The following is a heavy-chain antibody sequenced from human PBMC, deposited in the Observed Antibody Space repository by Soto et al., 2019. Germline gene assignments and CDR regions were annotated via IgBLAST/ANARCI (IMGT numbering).Heavy chain of an antibody. Sequence: LSLTCSVSGDSISSVDYFWAWIRQPPGRALEYIGYIYKSATTYYNPSFESRVAISLDTSKSQFSLNVTSVTAADTAVYFCARGRYCLTGRCFPNWFDSWGQGTLVTVSS. CDR2: IYKSATT. CDR1: GDSISSVDYF. V-gene: IGHV4-30-4*01. CDR3: ARGRYCLTGRCFPNWFDS. J-gene: IGHJ5*01. D-gene: IGHD2-15*01.